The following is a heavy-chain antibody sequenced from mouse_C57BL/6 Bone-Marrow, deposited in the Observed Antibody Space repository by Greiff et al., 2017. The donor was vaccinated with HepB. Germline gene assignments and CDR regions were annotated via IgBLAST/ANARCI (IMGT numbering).Heavy chain of an antibody. Sequence: VQLQQSGAELVRPGSSVKMSCKTSGYTFTSYGINWVKQRPGQGLEWIGYIYIGNGYTDYNEKFKGKATLTSDTSSSTAYMQLSILTSEDSAIYFCARHYYTWFAYWGQGTLVTVSA. CDR3: ARHYYTWFAY. D-gene: IGHD2-12*01. CDR2: IYIGNGYT. J-gene: IGHJ3*01. CDR1: GYTFTSYG. V-gene: IGHV1-58*01.